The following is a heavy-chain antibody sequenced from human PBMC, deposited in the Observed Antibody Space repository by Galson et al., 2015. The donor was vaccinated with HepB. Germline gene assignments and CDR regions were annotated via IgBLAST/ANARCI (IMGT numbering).Heavy chain of an antibody. CDR3: AVYPKDSNYELDYYYYGMDV. D-gene: IGHD4-11*01. J-gene: IGHJ6*02. Sequence: ETLSLTCTVSGGSISSSSYYWGWIRQPPGKGLEWIGSIYYSGSTYYNPSLKSRVTISVDTSKNQFSLKLSSVTAADTAVYYCAVYPKDSNYELDYYYYGMDVWGQGTTVTVSS. CDR2: IYYSGST. CDR1: GGSISSSSYY. V-gene: IGHV4-39*01.